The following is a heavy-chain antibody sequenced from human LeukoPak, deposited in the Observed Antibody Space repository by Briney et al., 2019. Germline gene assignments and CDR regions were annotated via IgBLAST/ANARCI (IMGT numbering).Heavy chain of an antibody. D-gene: IGHD1-14*01. CDR1: GFSIRSFW. J-gene: IGHJ4*02. Sequence: GGSLRLSCAVSGFSIRSFWMSWVRQTPGKGLEWVAVIAYDGSRAFYADSVKGRFTISRDNSKNTMSVQMDDLRAEDTAVYYCTRYNNDHFDYWGQGTLVTVSS. V-gene: IGHV3-33*08. CDR3: TRYNNDHFDY. CDR2: IAYDGSRA.